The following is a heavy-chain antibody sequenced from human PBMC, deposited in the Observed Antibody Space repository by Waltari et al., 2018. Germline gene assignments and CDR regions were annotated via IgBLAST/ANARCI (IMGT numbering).Heavy chain of an antibody. CDR1: GFTFRPSG. CDR2: ISYDGSNK. CDR3: AKGLRRRSEGVLDY. J-gene: IGHJ4*02. V-gene: IGHV3-30*18. Sequence: QVQLVASGGGVGQPGRSLRLSCAASGFTFRPSGMPWVRQAPGKGLEWVAVISYDGSNKYYADSVKGRFTISRDNSKNTLYLQMNSLRAEDTAVYYCAKGLRRRSEGVLDYWGQGTLVTVSS. D-gene: IGHD4-17*01.